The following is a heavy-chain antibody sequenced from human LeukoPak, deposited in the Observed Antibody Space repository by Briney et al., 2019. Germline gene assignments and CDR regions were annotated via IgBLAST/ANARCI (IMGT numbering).Heavy chain of an antibody. V-gene: IGHV4-4*07. CDR2: IYTSGST. Sequence: SETLSLTCTVSGGSISSYYWSWIRQPAGKGLEWIGRIYTSGSTNYNPSLKSRVTISVDKSKNQFSLKLSSVTAADTAVYYCARDRHYDFWSGSQTPYYYMDVWGKGTTVTVSS. CDR1: GGSISSYY. J-gene: IGHJ6*03. D-gene: IGHD3-3*01. CDR3: ARDRHYDFWSGSQTPYYYMDV.